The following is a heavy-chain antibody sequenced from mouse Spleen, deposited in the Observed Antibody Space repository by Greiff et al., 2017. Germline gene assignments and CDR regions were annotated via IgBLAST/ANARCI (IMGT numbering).Heavy chain of an antibody. Sequence: EVKLVESGGDLVKPGGSLKLSCAASGFTFSSYGMSWVRQTPDKRLEWVATISSGGSYTYYPDSVKGRFTISRDNAKNTLYLQMSSLKSEDTAMYYCARHGGFRYYFDYWGQGTTLTVSS. V-gene: IGHV5-6*01. CDR3: ARHGGFRYYFDY. J-gene: IGHJ2*01. CDR1: GFTFSSYG. CDR2: ISSGGSYT.